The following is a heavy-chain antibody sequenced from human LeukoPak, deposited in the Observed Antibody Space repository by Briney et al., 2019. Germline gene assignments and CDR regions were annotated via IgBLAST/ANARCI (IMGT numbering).Heavy chain of an antibody. D-gene: IGHD4-17*01. CDR3: AKDEATVTTSEAAFDI. CDR2: IYYSGST. CDR1: GGSISSSSYY. J-gene: IGHJ3*02. Sequence: SETLSLTCTVSGGSISSSSYYWGWIRQPPGQGLEWIGSIYYSGSTNYNPSLKSRVTISVDTSKNQFSLKLSSVTAADTAVYYCAKDEATVTTSEAAFDIWGQGTMVTVSS. V-gene: IGHV4-39*07.